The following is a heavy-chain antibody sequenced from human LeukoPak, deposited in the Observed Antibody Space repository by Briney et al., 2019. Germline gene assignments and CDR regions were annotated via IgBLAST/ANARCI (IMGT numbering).Heavy chain of an antibody. CDR3: ARGGGSYSPAYYFDY. CDR1: GVTFSSYG. D-gene: IGHD1-26*01. J-gene: IGHJ4*02. V-gene: IGHV3-30*02. Sequence: GGSLRLSCAASGVTFSSYGMHWVRQAPDKGLEWVAFIRHEGNNKYYADSVKGRFTISRDDSKNTLYLQMDNLRAEDTAVYYCARGGGSYSPAYYFDYWGQGTLVTVSS. CDR2: IRHEGNNK.